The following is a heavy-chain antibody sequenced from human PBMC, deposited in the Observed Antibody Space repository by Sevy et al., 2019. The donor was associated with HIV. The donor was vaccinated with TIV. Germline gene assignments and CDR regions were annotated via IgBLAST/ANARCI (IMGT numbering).Heavy chain of an antibody. V-gene: IGHV3-21*01. J-gene: IGHJ6*02. CDR2: ISSSSSYI. CDR3: ARANYGSGILPGGMDV. D-gene: IGHD3-10*01. CDR1: GFTFSSYS. Sequence: GGSLRLSCAASGFTFSSYSMNWVRQAPGKGLEWVSSISSSSSYIYYADSVKGRFTISRDNAKNSLYLQMNSLRAEDTAVYYCARANYGSGILPGGMDVWGQGTTVTVSS.